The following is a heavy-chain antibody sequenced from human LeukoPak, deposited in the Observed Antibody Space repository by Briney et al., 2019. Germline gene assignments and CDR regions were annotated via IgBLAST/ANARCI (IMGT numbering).Heavy chain of an antibody. V-gene: IGHV3-53*01. CDR2: IYTGGKT. J-gene: IGHJ4*02. CDR1: GFTVSSND. D-gene: IGHD2-2*01. Sequence: PGGSLRLSCAASGFTVSSNDMSWVRQAPGKGLERVSIIYTGGKTYYADSVKGRFTISRDNSKNTVYLQMNSLRAEDTAVYYCARDLCTSTNCYGAFDYWGQGTLVTVSS. CDR3: ARDLCTSTNCYGAFDY.